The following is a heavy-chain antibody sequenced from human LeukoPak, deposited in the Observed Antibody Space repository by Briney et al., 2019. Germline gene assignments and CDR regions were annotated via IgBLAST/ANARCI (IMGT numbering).Heavy chain of an antibody. V-gene: IGHV3-30*18. CDR3: AKCRGSGSYRSLPHR. CDR2: ISYDGSNK. Sequence: GGPLRLSCAASGFTFSSYGMHWVRQAPGKGLEWVAVISYDGSNKYYADSVKGRFTISRDNSKNTLYLQMNSLRAEDTAVYYCAKCRGSGSYRSLPHRWGQGTLVTVSS. D-gene: IGHD3-10*01. J-gene: IGHJ5*02. CDR1: GFTFSSYG.